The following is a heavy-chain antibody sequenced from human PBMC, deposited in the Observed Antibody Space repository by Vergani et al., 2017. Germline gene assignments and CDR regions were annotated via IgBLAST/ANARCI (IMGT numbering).Heavy chain of an antibody. Sequence: EVQLLESGGGLVQPGGSLRLSCEASGFTFSSYAMTWVRQVPGKELEWVSGISGSGGSTYYADSVKGRFTISRDNSKNTLYLQMNSLRVEDTAVYYCASLPAAPKYYFYYGMDVWGQGTTVTVSS. D-gene: IGHD2-2*01. CDR1: GFTFSSYA. J-gene: IGHJ6*02. CDR3: ASLPAAPKYYFYYGMDV. CDR2: ISGSGGST. V-gene: IGHV3-23*01.